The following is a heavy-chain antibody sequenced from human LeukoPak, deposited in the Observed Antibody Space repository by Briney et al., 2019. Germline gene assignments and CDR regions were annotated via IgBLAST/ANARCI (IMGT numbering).Heavy chain of an antibody. D-gene: IGHD3-3*01. CDR1: GFTFSSYA. CDR2: ISSNGGST. V-gene: IGHV3-64*01. Sequence: PGGSLRLSCAASGFTFSSYAMHWVRQAPGKGLEYVSAISSNGGSTYYANSVKGRFTISRDNSKNTLYLQMGSLSAEDMAVYYCARGRITIFGVVNYYYYGMDVWGQGTTVTVSS. J-gene: IGHJ6*02. CDR3: ARGRITIFGVVNYYYYGMDV.